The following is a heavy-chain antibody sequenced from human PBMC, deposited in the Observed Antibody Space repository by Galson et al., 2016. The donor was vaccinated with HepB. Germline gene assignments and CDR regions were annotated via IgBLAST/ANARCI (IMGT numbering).Heavy chain of an antibody. J-gene: IGHJ6*02. Sequence: SLRLSCAASGFTFGRFAMSWVRQAPGKGLEWVASLSGSGDNTYYADSVKGRFTISRDNSKNTQYLQMNSVRAEDTAVYYCAKQALIVSDRHMDVWGQGTTVTVSS. CDR3: AKQALIVSDRHMDV. CDR1: GFTFGRFA. D-gene: IGHD3-16*02. CDR2: LSGSGDNT. V-gene: IGHV3-23*01.